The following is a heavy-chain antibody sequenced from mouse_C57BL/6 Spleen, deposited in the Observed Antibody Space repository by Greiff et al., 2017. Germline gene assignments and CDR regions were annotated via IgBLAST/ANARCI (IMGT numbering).Heavy chain of an antibody. V-gene: IGHV1-54*01. Sequence: VKLQESGAELVRPGTSVKVSCKASGYAFTNYLIEWVKQRPGQGLEWIGVINPGSGGTNYNEKFKGKATLTADKSSSTAYMQLSSLTSEDSAVYFCARNYYGSSPTFDVWGTGTTVTVSS. J-gene: IGHJ1*03. CDR1: GYAFTNYL. D-gene: IGHD1-1*01. CDR2: INPGSGGT. CDR3: ARNYYGSSPTFDV.